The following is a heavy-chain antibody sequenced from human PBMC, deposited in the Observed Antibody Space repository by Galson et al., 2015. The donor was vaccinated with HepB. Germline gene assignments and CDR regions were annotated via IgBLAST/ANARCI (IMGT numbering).Heavy chain of an antibody. CDR2: INPNSGGT. CDR1: GYTFTGYY. Sequence: SVKVSCKASGYTFTGYYMHWVRQAPGQGLEWMGWINPNSGGTNYAQKFQGWVTMTRDTSISTAYMELSRLRSDDTAVYYCARDTSAVAPHYYFDYWGQGTLVTVSS. D-gene: IGHD4-23*01. CDR3: ARDTSAVAPHYYFDY. J-gene: IGHJ4*02. V-gene: IGHV1-2*04.